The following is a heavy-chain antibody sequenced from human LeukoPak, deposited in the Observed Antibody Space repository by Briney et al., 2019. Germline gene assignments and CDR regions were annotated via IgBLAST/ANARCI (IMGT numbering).Heavy chain of an antibody. CDR3: ARGPAHYYDSSGYRRTPHFDY. CDR1: GCSISSYY. J-gene: IGHJ4*02. D-gene: IGHD3-22*01. V-gene: IGHV4-59*01. Sequence: SGTLSLTCAVSGCSISSYYWSWIRQPPGKGLEWIGYIYYSGSTNYNPSLKSRVTISVDTSKNQFSLKLSSVTAADTAVYYCARGPAHYYDSSGYRRTPHFDYWGQGTLVTVSS. CDR2: IYYSGST.